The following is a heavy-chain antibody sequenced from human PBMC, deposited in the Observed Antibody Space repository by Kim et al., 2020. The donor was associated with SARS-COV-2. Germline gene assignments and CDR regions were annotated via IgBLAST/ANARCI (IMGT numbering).Heavy chain of an antibody. Sequence: GGSLRLSCAASGLIFSSYGIHWVRQAPGKGLEWVAGISYDGSKKYYADSVKGRFTISRDNSKNTVYLQMNSLRGEDTAVYYCAKGRPGRVVGATPEFDYWGRGHRVSVSS. CDR2: ISYDGSKK. J-gene: IGHJ4*02. CDR1: GLIFSSYG. CDR3: AKGRPGRVVGATPEFDY. V-gene: IGHV3-30*18. D-gene: IGHD2-15*01.